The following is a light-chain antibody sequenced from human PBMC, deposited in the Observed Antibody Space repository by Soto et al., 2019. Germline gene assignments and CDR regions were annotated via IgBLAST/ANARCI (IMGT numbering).Light chain of an antibody. CDR1: QSVGSY. CDR2: DAS. J-gene: IGKJ4*01. CDR3: QQHSDWPST. Sequence: EIVLTQSPATLSLSPGDRAILSCTASQSVGSYLGWYQQRPGQAPSLILDDASNRATGIPARFSRSGSGTDFPLTISSLETEDFAVYYCQQHSDWPSTLGGGTKVEIK. V-gene: IGKV3-11*01.